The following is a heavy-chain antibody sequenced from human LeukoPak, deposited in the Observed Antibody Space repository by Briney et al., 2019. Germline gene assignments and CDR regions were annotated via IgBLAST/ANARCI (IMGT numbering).Heavy chain of an antibody. CDR3: ARVMDGDGFSPDY. CDR2: IWYDGSNK. CDR1: GFTFSSYG. V-gene: IGHV3-33*01. D-gene: IGHD5-24*01. J-gene: IGHJ4*02. Sequence: GGSLRLSCAASGFTFSSYGMHWVRQAPGKGLEWVAVIWYDGSNKYYADSVKGRFTISRDNSKNTLYLQMNSLRAEDTAVYYCARVMDGDGFSPDYWGQGTPVTVSS.